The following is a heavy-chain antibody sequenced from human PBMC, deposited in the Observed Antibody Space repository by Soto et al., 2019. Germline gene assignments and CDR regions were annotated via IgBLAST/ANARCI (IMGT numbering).Heavy chain of an antibody. D-gene: IGHD3-22*01. Sequence: GASVKVSCKASGGTFSSYAISWVRQAPGQGLEWMGGIIPIFGTANYAQKFQGRVTITADESTSTAYMELSSLRSEDTAVYYCARDRGGITMIVPTPDAFDIWGQGTMVTVSS. CDR1: GGTFSSYA. V-gene: IGHV1-69*13. CDR2: IIPIFGTA. J-gene: IGHJ3*02. CDR3: ARDRGGITMIVPTPDAFDI.